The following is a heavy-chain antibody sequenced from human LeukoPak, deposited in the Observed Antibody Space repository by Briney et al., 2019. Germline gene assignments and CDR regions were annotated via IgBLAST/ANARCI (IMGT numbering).Heavy chain of an antibody. CDR1: GGSISTSTYY. CDR3: ARLLYDRSGYXYFDF. J-gene: IGHJ4*02. D-gene: IGHD3-22*01. Sequence: PSETLSLTCTVSGGSISTSTYYWGWIRQPPGKGLEWLGSIYYSGTLYHNPSLKSRVTMSVDTSRNQFSLKLTSVTAADTAVYYCARLLYDRSGYXYFDFWGQGTLVTVSS. V-gene: IGHV4-39*01. CDR2: IYYSGTL.